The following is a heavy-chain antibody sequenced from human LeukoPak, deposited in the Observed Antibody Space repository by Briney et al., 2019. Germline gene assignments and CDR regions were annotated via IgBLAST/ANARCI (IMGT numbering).Heavy chain of an antibody. CDR2: INPNSGGT. Sequence: ASVKVSCKASGYTFTGYYMHWVRQAPGQGLEWMGWINPNSGGTNYAQKSQGRVTMTRDTSISTAYMELSRLRSDDTAVYYCARENYDFWSGSNPSGMDVWGQGTTVTVSS. V-gene: IGHV1-2*02. CDR3: ARENYDFWSGSNPSGMDV. D-gene: IGHD3-3*01. CDR1: GYTFTGYY. J-gene: IGHJ6*02.